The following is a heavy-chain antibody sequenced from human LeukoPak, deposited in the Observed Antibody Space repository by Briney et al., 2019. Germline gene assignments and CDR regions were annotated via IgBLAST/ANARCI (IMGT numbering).Heavy chain of an antibody. CDR1: GFTFSDYW. CDR2: INQNGREK. CDR3: ARDGTAPGLYFDL. J-gene: IGHJ4*01. D-gene: IGHD6-13*01. V-gene: IGHV3-7*01. Sequence: GGSLRLSCAVSGFTFSDYWMNWVRQAPGKGLEWVASINQNGREKSYVDSVKGRFTISRDNPKNSVYLQMSSLRDEDTAVYYCARDGTAPGLYFDLWGQGTLVTVSS.